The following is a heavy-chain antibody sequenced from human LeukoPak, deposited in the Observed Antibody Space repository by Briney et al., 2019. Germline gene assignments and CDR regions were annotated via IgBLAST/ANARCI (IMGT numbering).Heavy chain of an antibody. CDR2: IIPILGIA. J-gene: IGHJ4*02. CDR3: ARDGHSSPMVDY. CDR1: GGTFSSYT. V-gene: IGHV1-69*04. D-gene: IGHD6-13*01. Sequence: SVKVSCKASGGTFSSYTIGWVRQAPGQGLEWMGRIIPILGIANYAQKFQGRVTITADKSTSTAYMELSSLRSEDTAVYYCARDGHSSPMVDYWGQGTLVTVSS.